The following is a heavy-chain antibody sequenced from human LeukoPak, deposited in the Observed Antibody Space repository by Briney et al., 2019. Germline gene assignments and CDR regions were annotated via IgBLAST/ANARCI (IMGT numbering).Heavy chain of an antibody. CDR3: AGGRGTWNDGYFAL. CDR1: GFRITSSG. J-gene: IGHJ4*02. CDR2: VSSDGSWE. D-gene: IGHD1-1*01. V-gene: IGHV3-33*01. Sequence: GTSLRLSCVASGFRITSSGMHWVRQAPGKGLEWVACVSSDGSWEYCADSVKGRFTVSRDVFKNTLNLQMDTLRVEDTAVYYCAGGRGTWNDGYFALWGQGTQVNVSS.